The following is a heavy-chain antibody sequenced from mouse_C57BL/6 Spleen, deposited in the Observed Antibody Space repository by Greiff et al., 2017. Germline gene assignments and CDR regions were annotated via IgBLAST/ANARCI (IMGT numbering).Heavy chain of an antibody. CDR2: IRLKSDNYAT. D-gene: IGHD2-5*01. V-gene: IGHV6-3*01. CDR1: GFTFSNYW. CDR3: TAYYSNFAWFAY. Sequence: EVQGVESGGGLVQPGGSMKLSCVASGFTFSNYWMNWVRQSPEKGLEWVAQIRLKSDNYATHYAESVKGRFTISRDDSKSSVYLQMNNLRAEDTGIYYCTAYYSNFAWFAYWGQGTLVTVSA. J-gene: IGHJ3*01.